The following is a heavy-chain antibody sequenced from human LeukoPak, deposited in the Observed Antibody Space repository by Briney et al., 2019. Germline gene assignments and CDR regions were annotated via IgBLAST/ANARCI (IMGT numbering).Heavy chain of an antibody. J-gene: IGHJ4*02. V-gene: IGHV3-11*01. D-gene: IGHD5-24*01. Sequence: GGSLRLSCAASGFTFSDYYMSWIRQAPGKGLEWVSYISSNGSTIYYADSVKGRFTISRDNAKNSLYLQMNSLRTEDMAFYYCARGTATGGRMDYWGQGTLVTVSS. CDR3: ARGTATGGRMDY. CDR1: GFTFSDYY. CDR2: ISSNGSTI.